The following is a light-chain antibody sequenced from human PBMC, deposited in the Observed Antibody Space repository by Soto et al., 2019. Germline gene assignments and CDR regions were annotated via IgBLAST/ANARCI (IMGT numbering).Light chain of an antibody. CDR2: DAS. V-gene: IGKV3-11*01. CDR1: QSVSDN. J-gene: IGKJ5*01. Sequence: EIVLTQSPGTLSLSPGERATLSCKTSQSVSDNQLAWYQQKPGQAPRLLIYDASNRATGIPARFSGTGSGTDFTLTINNLEPEDFAVYYCQVRTNWSIAFGRGTRLEIK. CDR3: QVRTNWSIA.